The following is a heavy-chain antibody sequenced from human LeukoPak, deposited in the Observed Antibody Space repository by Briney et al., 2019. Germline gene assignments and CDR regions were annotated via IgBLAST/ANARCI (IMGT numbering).Heavy chain of an antibody. D-gene: IGHD4-23*01. Sequence: GGSLRLSCAASGFTFSSYGMHWVRQAPGKGLVWVSRMYGDMSDISYADSVKGRFTISRDNAKNTVYLQMNSLRGEGTAVYYCARDLGLRGSTWGQGTLVTVSS. CDR1: GFTFSSYG. CDR3: ARDLGLRGST. V-gene: IGHV3-74*01. CDR2: MYGDMSDI. J-gene: IGHJ5*02.